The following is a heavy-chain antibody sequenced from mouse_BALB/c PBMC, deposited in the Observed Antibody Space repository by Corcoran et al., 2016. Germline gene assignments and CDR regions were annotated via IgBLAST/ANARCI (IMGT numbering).Heavy chain of an antibody. CDR3: GRPFDS. CDR1: GFTVSSNY. Sequence: EVQLVESGGGLVQPGGSLRLSCEASGFTVSSNYMNWVRQAPGKGLEWVSLIYSDGSTHYADSVKGRFTISRDSSKNTLYLQMNSLRAEDTAVYYCGRPFDSWGQGTLVTVSS. CDR2: IYSDGST. V-gene: IGHV5-9-4*01. J-gene: IGHJ4*01.